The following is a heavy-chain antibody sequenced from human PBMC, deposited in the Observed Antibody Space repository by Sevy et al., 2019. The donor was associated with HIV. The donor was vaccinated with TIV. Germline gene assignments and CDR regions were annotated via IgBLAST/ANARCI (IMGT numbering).Heavy chain of an antibody. V-gene: IGHV3-23*01. J-gene: IGHJ4*02. D-gene: IGHD2-8*01. CDR2: FSFGCGRI. CDR3: AREGCTQPHDY. CDR1: GFTFAKYS. Sequence: GGSLRLSCAASGFTFAKYSMSWVRLAPGKGLEWVSTFSFGCGRINYADSVKGRFTISRDDSKNTLFLQMNSLRAEDTARYFCAREGCTQPHDYWGQGTLVTVSS.